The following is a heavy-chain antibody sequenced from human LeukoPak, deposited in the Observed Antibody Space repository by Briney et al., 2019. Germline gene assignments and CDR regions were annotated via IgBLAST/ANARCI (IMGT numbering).Heavy chain of an antibody. CDR2: IYHSGTT. CDR1: GGSISSGDYS. J-gene: IGHJ4*02. D-gene: IGHD3-10*01. V-gene: IGHV4-30-2*01. CDR3: ARGYYGSGSHSDY. Sequence: SETLSLTCAVSGGSISSGDYSWNWIRQPPGKGLEWIGSIYHSGTTYYNPSLKSRVTISVDRSKNQFSLKLSSVTAADTAVYYCARGYYGSGSHSDYWGQGTLVTVSP.